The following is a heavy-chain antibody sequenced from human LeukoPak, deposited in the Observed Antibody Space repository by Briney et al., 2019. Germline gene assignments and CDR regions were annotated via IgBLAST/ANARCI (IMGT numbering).Heavy chain of an antibody. V-gene: IGHV4-34*01. D-gene: IGHD6-19*01. CDR3: ARGRRGWLIDY. CDR2: INHSGST. J-gene: IGHJ4*02. CDR1: GGSFSGYY. Sequence: PSETLSLTCAVYGGSFSGYYWSWIRQPPGKGLEWIGEINHSGSTNYNPSLKSRVTISVGTSKNQFSLKLSSVTAADTAVYYCARGRRGWLIDYWGQGTLVTVSS.